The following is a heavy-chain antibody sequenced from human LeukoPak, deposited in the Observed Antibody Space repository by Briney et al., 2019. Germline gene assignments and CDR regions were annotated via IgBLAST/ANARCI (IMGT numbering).Heavy chain of an antibody. Sequence: PSETLSLTCTVSGGSISSGGYYWSWIRQPPGKGLEWIGYIYHSGSTYYNPSLKSRVTISVDRSKNQFSLKLSSVTAADTAVYYCAREDERLGYWGQGTLVTVSS. J-gene: IGHJ4*02. D-gene: IGHD1-1*01. V-gene: IGHV4-30-2*01. CDR3: AREDERLGY. CDR1: GGSISSGGYY. CDR2: IYHSGST.